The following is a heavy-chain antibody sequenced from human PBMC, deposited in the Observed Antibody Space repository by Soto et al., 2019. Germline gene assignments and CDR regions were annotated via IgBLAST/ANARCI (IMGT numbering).Heavy chain of an antibody. J-gene: IGHJ4*02. CDR1: GFTFDAYG. Sequence: QVPLVESGGGVVQPGGSLRLSCAASGFTFDAYGFHWVRQAPGKGLEWVAVVWSNGNLKYYADSVKGRFTISRDSSKSALNLQMNSLRADDTAVYYCAMIQLDTIMALDYWCQGTLVTVSS. CDR2: VWSNGNLK. V-gene: IGHV3-33*01. D-gene: IGHD1-1*01. CDR3: AMIQLDTIMALDY.